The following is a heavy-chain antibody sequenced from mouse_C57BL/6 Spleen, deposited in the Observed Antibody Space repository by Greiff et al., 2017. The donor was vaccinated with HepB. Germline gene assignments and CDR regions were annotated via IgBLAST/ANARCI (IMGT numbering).Heavy chain of an antibody. CDR1: GFTFSSYA. V-gene: IGHV5-4*01. J-gene: IGHJ1*03. CDR3: ARGRRNTGEYFDV. Sequence: EVQLVESGGGLVKPGGSLKLSCAASGFTFSSYAMSWVRQTPEKRLEWVATISDGGSYTYYPDNVKGRFTISRDNAKNNLYLQMSHLKSEDTAMYYCARGRRNTGEYFDVWGTGTTVTVSS. D-gene: IGHD5-2*01. CDR2: ISDGGSYT.